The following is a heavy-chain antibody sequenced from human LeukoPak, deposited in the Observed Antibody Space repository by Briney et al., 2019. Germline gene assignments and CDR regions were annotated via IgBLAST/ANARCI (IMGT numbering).Heavy chain of an antibody. CDR2: ISFDGSGK. Sequence: GGSLRLSCAASGFTFSRHPMHWVRQAPGKGLEWVTIISFDGSGKYYADSVKGRYTISRDNSKSTVYLQLDSLSPEDTATYYCARETSAPGSYLDFWGRGTLVSVSS. D-gene: IGHD3-10*01. V-gene: IGHV3-30*04. CDR1: GFTFSRHP. CDR3: ARETSAPGSYLDF. J-gene: IGHJ4*02.